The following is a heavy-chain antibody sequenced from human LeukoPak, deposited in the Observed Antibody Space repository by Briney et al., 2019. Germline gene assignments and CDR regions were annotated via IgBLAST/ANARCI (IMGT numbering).Heavy chain of an antibody. J-gene: IGHJ4*02. CDR1: GFTFSSYE. V-gene: IGHV3-48*03. Sequence: GGSLRLSCAASGFTFSSYEMNWVRQAPGKGLGWVSYISSSGSTIYYADSVQGRFTIPRDNAKNSLYLQMNSLRAEDTAVYYCASPRVDHYYYESSGYYSQFDYWGQGTLVTVSS. CDR3: ASPRVDHYYYESSGYYSQFDY. D-gene: IGHD3-22*01. CDR2: ISSSGSTI.